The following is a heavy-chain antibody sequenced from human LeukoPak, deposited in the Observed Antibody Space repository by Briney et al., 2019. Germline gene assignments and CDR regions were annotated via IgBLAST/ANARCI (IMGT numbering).Heavy chain of an antibody. D-gene: IGHD6-19*01. CDR1: GGSISSSSYY. CDR3: ARGLAVAGTILDY. Sequence: SETLSLTCTVSGGSISSSSYYWGWVRQPPGKGLEWIGNIYYSGSTYYNPSLKSRVTISVDTSKNQFSLKLSSVTAADTAVYYCARGLAVAGTILDYWGQGTLVTVSS. CDR2: IYYSGST. V-gene: IGHV4-39*07. J-gene: IGHJ4*02.